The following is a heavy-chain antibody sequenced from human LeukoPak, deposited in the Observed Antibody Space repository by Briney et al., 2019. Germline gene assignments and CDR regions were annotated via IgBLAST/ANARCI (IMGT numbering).Heavy chain of an antibody. D-gene: IGHD1-26*01. Sequence: GGSLRLSCAASGFTVSSNYMSWVRQAPGKGLEWVSVINSGGSTYYADSVKGRFTISRDNAKNTLYLQMNSLRAEDTAVYFCARDLGGATGIDYWGQGTLVTVSS. CDR2: INSGGST. CDR3: ARDLGGATGIDY. J-gene: IGHJ4*02. CDR1: GFTVSSNY. V-gene: IGHV3-66*01.